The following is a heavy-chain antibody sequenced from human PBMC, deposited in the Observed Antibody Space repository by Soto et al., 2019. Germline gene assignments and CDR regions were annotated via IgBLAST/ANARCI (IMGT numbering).Heavy chain of an antibody. CDR3: TRDLTWGYYYYYMDV. Sequence: QPGGSLRLSCTASGFTFGDYAMSWFRQAPGKGLEWVGFIRSKAYGGTTEYAASVKGRFTISRDDSKSIAYLQMNSLKTEDTAVYYCTRDLTWGYYYYYMDVWGKGTTVTVSS. CDR2: IRSKAYGGTT. V-gene: IGHV3-49*03. D-gene: IGHD7-27*01. J-gene: IGHJ6*03. CDR1: GFTFGDYA.